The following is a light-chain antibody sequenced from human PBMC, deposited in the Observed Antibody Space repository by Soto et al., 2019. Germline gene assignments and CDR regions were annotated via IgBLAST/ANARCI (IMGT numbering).Light chain of an antibody. J-gene: IGKJ5*01. V-gene: IGKV3-20*01. CDR3: QQYGNSPIT. CDR2: GTS. CDR1: ERIYSAY. Sequence: EVVLTQSRGTVSLSRGERATLSCRASERIYSAYLGWYQQKPGQAPRLLIYGTSSRATGIPDRFSGSGSGTDFTLTISRLEPEDFAVYYCQQYGNSPITFGQGTRLEIK.